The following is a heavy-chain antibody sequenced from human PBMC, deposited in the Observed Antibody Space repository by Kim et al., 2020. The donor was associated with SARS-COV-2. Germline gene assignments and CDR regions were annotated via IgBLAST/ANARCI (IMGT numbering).Heavy chain of an antibody. V-gene: IGHV3-30*18. CDR1: GFTFSSYG. Sequence: GGSLRLSCAASGFTFSSYGMHWVRQAPGKGLEWVAVVSYDGSDKYYTDSVKGRFTISRDNSKNTLYLQMNSLKAEDTSVYYCAKDRAPSVGYYASSGLTPFDPWGQGTLVTVSS. D-gene: IGHD3-22*01. J-gene: IGHJ5*02. CDR2: VSYDGSDK. CDR3: AKDRAPSVGYYASSGLTPFDP.